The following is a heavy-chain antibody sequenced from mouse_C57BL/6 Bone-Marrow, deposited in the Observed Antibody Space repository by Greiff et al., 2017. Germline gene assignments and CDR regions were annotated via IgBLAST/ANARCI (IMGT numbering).Heavy chain of an antibody. D-gene: IGHD1-1*01. V-gene: IGHV1-80*01. Sequence: QVQLQQSGAELVKPGASVKISCKASGYAFSSYWMNWVKQRPGKGLEWIGQIYPGDGDTNYNGKFKGKATLTADKSSSTAYMQLSSLTSEDSAVYFCARGPTVVSNFDVWGTGTTVTVSS. CDR1: GYAFSSYW. J-gene: IGHJ1*03. CDR3: ARGPTVVSNFDV. CDR2: IYPGDGDT.